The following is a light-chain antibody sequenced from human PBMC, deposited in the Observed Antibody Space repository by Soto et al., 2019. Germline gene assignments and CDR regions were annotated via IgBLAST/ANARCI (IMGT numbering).Light chain of an antibody. CDR1: SSNIGSNT. J-gene: IGLJ2*01. Sequence: QSVLTQPPSASGTPGQRVTISCSGSSSNIGSNTVNWYQKFPGTAPKLLIYSSILRPSGVPDRFSGSKSGTSASLAISGLQSKDEADYYCTAWDDSLNGVLFGGGTKLTVL. CDR3: TAWDDSLNGVL. CDR2: SSI. V-gene: IGLV1-44*01.